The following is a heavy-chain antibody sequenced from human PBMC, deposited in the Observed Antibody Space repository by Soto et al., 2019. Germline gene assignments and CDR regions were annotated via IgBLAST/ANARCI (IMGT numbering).Heavy chain of an antibody. V-gene: IGHV3-48*02. CDR3: ARDHYDFRSGFSFYYGMDV. CDR2: ISATSGAI. Sequence: GGSLRLSCAASGFIFSDYSMNWVRQAPGKGLEWVSYISATSGAIYSADSVKGRFIISRDNARNSLYLQMNSLRDEDTAVYYCARDHYDFRSGFSFYYGMDVWGQGTTVTVSS. D-gene: IGHD3-3*01. J-gene: IGHJ6*02. CDR1: GFIFSDYS.